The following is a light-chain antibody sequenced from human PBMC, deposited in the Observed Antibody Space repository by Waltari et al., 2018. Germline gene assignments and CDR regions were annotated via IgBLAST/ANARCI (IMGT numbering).Light chain of an antibody. J-gene: IGKJ1*01. Sequence: EIVLTQSPGTLSLSPGERATLSCRASQSVSSSYLAWYQQKPGQAPRVLIHGASNRATGIPDRFSGSGSGTDFTLTSSRLEPADFAVYYCQQYGSSPWTFGQGTKVEIK. CDR2: GAS. CDR3: QQYGSSPWT. V-gene: IGKV3-20*01. CDR1: QSVSSSY.